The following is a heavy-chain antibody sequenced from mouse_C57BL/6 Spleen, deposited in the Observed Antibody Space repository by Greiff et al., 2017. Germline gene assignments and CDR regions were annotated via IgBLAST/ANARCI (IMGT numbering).Heavy chain of an antibody. D-gene: IGHD1-1*02. V-gene: IGHV6-6*01. CDR1: GFTFSDAW. J-gene: IGHJ4*01. CDR3: TRAIYGLYAMDY. CDR2: IRNKANNHAT. Sequence: EVKLVESGGGLVQPGGSMKLSCAASGFTFSDAWMDWVRQSPEKGLEWVAAIRNKANNHATYYAESVKGRFTISRDDSKSSVYLQMNSLRAEDTGIYYCTRAIYGLYAMDYWGQGTSVTVSS.